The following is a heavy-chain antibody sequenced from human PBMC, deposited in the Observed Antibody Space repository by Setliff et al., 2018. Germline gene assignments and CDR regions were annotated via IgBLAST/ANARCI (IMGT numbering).Heavy chain of an antibody. Sequence: SETLSLTCTVSGGSISSMSYYWGWRRQPPGKGLEWIGSIYHSGSSYYNPSLRSRVTISVDTSKNQLSLILRSVTAADTAVYYCARGRMRGRGSGPSCTYDPFDIGGKGTPVTVSS. D-gene: IGHD2-2*01. CDR1: GGSISSMSYY. CDR3: ARGRMRGRGSGPSCTYDPFDI. J-gene: IGHJ3*02. V-gene: IGHV4-39*07. CDR2: IYHSGSS.